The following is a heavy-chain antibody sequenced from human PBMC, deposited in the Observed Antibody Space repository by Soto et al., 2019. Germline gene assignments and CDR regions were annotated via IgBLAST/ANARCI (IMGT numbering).Heavy chain of an antibody. D-gene: IGHD3-3*01. CDR2: IKQDGSEK. CDR3: AREAAGFWSGDDAFDI. J-gene: IGHJ3*02. CDR1: GFPFSIYW. V-gene: IGHV3-7*01. Sequence: GGSLRLSCAASGFPFSIYWMSLVRQSPGKGLEWVANIKQDGSEKYYVDSVKGRFNISRDNAKKSLYLQMNSLRAEDTAVYYCAREAAGFWSGDDAFDIWGQGTMVTVSS.